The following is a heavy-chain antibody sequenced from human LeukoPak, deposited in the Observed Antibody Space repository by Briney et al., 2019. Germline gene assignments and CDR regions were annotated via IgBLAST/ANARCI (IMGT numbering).Heavy chain of an antibody. CDR2: IYHSGST. J-gene: IGHJ4*02. CDR3: ARGLSSSSSEEE. V-gene: IGHV4-38-2*02. D-gene: IGHD6-13*01. Sequence: KPSETLSLTCTVSGYSISSGYYWGWIRQPPGKGLEWIGSIYHSGSTYCNPSLKSRVTISVDTSKNQFSLKLSSVTAADTAVYYCARGLSSSSSEEEWGQGTLVTVSS. CDR1: GYSISSGYY.